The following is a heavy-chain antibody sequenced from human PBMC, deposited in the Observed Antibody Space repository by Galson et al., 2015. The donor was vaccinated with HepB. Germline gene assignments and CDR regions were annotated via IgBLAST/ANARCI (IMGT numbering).Heavy chain of an antibody. J-gene: IGHJ2*01. CDR3: ASPDMEVRWQWGYFDL. CDR2: ISSSSSYI. CDR1: GFTFSSYS. Sequence: SLRLSCAASGFTFSSYSMNWVRQAPGKGLEWVSSISSSSSYIYYADSVKGRFTISRDNAKNSLYLQMNSLRAEDTAVYYCASPDMEVRWQWGYFDLWGRGTLVTVSS. D-gene: IGHD4-23*01. V-gene: IGHV3-21*01.